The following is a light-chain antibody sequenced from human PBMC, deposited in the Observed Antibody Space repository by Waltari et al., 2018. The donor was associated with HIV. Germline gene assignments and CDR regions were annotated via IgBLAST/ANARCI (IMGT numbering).Light chain of an antibody. Sequence: DIVLTQSPLPVPVTPGEPASISCRSSQSLLHSNGYNYLDWYLQKPGQSPQLLIYLGSSRASGVPDRFSGSRSGTDFTLKISRVEAEDIGVYYCMQALQIPPTFGQGTRLEI. J-gene: IGKJ5*01. CDR2: LGS. CDR3: MQALQIPPT. CDR1: QSLLHSNGYNY. V-gene: IGKV2-28*01.